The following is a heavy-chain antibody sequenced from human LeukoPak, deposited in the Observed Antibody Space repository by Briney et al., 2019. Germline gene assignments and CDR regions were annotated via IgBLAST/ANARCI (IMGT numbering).Heavy chain of an antibody. Sequence: GGSLRLSCAASGNYWMHWVRQAPGKGLVWVSHINSDGSWTSYADSVKGRFTISKDNAKNSVYLQMNSLTVADTAVYFCARGTDWSPLDFDFWGRGTQVTVSS. CDR3: ARGTDWSPLDFDF. CDR1: GNYW. J-gene: IGHJ4*02. V-gene: IGHV3-74*01. CDR2: INSDGSWT. D-gene: IGHD3-9*01.